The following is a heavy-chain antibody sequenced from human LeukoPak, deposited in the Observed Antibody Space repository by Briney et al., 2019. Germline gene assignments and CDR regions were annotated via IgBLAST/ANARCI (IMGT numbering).Heavy chain of an antibody. CDR2: MYYRGST. V-gene: IGHV4-38-2*02. J-gene: IGHJ4*02. Sequence: SETLSLTCTVSAYSISSGYYWGWIRQPPGKGLEWIGSMYYRGSTYHNPSLKSRVTISVDTSKNQFSLKLSSVTAADTAVYYCATTTIRLGYWGQGTLVTVSS. CDR3: ATTTIRLGY. CDR1: AYSISSGYY. D-gene: IGHD1-26*01.